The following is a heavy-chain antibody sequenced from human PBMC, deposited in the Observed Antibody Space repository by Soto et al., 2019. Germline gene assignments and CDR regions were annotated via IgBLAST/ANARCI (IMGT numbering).Heavy chain of an antibody. D-gene: IGHD3-3*01. CDR3: ATRITVFGLLIPPFDP. CDR2: INHTGGT. CDR1: GGSVNVYY. J-gene: IGHJ5*02. V-gene: IGHV4-34*01. Sequence: SETLSLTCAVYGGSVNVYYWNGILQPPLKGLEWIGEINHTGGTHYNPSLKSRVTMSVDTSKNQFSLRLSSVTAADTAIYYCATRITVFGLLIPPFDPWGQGTQVTVSS.